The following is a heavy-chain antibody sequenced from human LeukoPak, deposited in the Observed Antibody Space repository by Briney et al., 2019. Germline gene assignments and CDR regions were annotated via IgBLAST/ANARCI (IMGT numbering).Heavy chain of an antibody. CDR2: ISSSGSTI. J-gene: IGHJ6*02. CDR3: ARGRITMVRGVIWGMDV. D-gene: IGHD3-10*01. Sequence: GGCLRLSCAASVFTFSDDYMGWIRHAPWKGLEWVSYISSSGSTIYYADSVKGRFTISRDNAKNSLYLQMNSLRAEDTAVYYCARGRITMVRGVIWGMDVWGQGTTVTVSS. CDR1: VFTFSDDY. V-gene: IGHV3-11*01.